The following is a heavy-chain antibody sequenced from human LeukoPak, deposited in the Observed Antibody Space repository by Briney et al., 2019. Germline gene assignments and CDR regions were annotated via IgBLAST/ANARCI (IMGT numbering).Heavy chain of an antibody. D-gene: IGHD5-18*01. Sequence: SETLSLTCAVYGGSFSGYYWSWIRQPPGKGLEWIGEINHSGSTNYNPSLKSRVTISVDTSKNQFSLKLSSVTAADTAVYYCARGRQLWSKAFFDYWGQGTLVTVSS. V-gene: IGHV4-34*01. CDR1: GGSFSGYY. CDR3: ARGRQLWSKAFFDY. J-gene: IGHJ4*02. CDR2: INHSGST.